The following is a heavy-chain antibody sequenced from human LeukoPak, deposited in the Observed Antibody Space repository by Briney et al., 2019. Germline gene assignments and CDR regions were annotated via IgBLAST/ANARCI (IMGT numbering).Heavy chain of an antibody. J-gene: IGHJ4*02. CDR3: ARAGYCSGGSCYGSDY. D-gene: IGHD2-15*01. CDR1: GFTFSSYG. Sequence: GGSLRLSCAASGFTFSSYGMHWVRQAPGKGLEWVAAIWYDGSIQYSADSVKGRFTISRDNSKNTLYLQMDSLRAEDTAVYYCARAGYCSGGSCYGSDYWGQGTLVSVSS. CDR2: IWYDGSIQ. V-gene: IGHV3-33*01.